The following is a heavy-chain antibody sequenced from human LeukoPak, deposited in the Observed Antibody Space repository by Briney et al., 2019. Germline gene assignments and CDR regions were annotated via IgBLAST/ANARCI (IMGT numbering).Heavy chain of an antibody. CDR3: ATYDPMATICRLDS. Sequence: GGSLRLSCAASGFPFSDYYLNWVRQAPGKGLEWVSAISSSSTYIYYADSVKGRFTISRDNAENSLYLQMNGLRVEDTAAYFRATYDPMATICRLDSWGQGTPVTVSS. J-gene: IGHJ4*02. CDR1: GFPFSDYY. D-gene: IGHD5-24*01. V-gene: IGHV3-21*06. CDR2: ISSSSTYI.